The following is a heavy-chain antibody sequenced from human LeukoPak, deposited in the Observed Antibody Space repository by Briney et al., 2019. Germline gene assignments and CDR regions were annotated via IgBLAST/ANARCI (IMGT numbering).Heavy chain of an antibody. CDR2: IYYSGST. CDR1: GGSISSYY. CDR3: ARAKGYCSGNTCDSPFDS. J-gene: IGHJ4*02. V-gene: IGHV4-59*08. Sequence: SETLSLTCTVSGGSISSYYWSWIRQPPGKGLEWIGYIYYSGSTNYNPSLKSRVTISVDTSKNQFSLKLSSVTAADTAVYYCARAKGYCSGNTCDSPFDSWGQGTLVTVSS. D-gene: IGHD2-15*01.